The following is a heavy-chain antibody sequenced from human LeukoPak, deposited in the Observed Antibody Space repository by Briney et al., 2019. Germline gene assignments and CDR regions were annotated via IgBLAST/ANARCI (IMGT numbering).Heavy chain of an antibody. Sequence: GGSLRLSCAASGFTFSDYYMSWIRQAPGKGREWVSYIISSGSTIYYADSVKGRFTISRDNAKNSLYRQMNSLRAEDTAVYYCARDPPSHYSYDFWSGYPLDAFDIWGQGTMVTVSS. CDR2: IISSGSTI. J-gene: IGHJ3*02. V-gene: IGHV3-11*01. D-gene: IGHD3-3*01. CDR1: GFTFSDYY. CDR3: ARDPPSHYSYDFWSGYPLDAFDI.